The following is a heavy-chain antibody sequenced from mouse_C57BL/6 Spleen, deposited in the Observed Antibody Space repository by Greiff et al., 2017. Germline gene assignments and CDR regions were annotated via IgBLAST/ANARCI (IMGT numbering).Heavy chain of an antibody. D-gene: IGHD3-1*01. J-gene: IGHJ4*01. Sequence: VKLMESGAELVRPGASVKLSCKASGYTFNDYYINWVKQRPGQGLEWIARIYPGSGNTYYNEKFKGKATLTAEKSSSTAYMQLSSLTSEDSAVYFCARSGVLYYAMDYWGQGTSVTVSS. CDR3: ARSGVLYYAMDY. V-gene: IGHV1-76*01. CDR2: IYPGSGNT. CDR1: GYTFNDYY.